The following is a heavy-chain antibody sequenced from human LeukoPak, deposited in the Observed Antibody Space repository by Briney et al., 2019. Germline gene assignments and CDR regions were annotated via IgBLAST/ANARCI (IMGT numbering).Heavy chain of an antibody. Sequence: SGALSLTCTVSGYSLSCGYYWGWIRQPPGKGLEWIGSIYHSGSTYYNPSLKSRVTISVDTSKNQFSLTLSSVTAADTAVYYCARMVIRWFDTWGQGTLVTVSS. D-gene: IGHD4-23*01. J-gene: IGHJ5*02. CDR1: GYSLSCGYY. CDR3: ARMVIRWFDT. V-gene: IGHV4-38-2*02. CDR2: IYHSGST.